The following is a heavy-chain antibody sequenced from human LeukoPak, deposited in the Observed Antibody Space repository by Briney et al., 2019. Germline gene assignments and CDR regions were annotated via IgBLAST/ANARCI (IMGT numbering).Heavy chain of an antibody. CDR3: ARGAYGDYDS. CDR1: TLTFSSYA. Sequence: GGSLRLSCAASTLTFSSYAMIWVRQAPGKGLEWVSAISAGADSTYYADSVQGRFTISRNNSKNTLFLQMSGLRAEDTAVYFCARGAYGDYDSWGQGTLVTVSS. CDR2: ISAGADST. V-gene: IGHV3-23*01. J-gene: IGHJ5*01. D-gene: IGHD4-17*01.